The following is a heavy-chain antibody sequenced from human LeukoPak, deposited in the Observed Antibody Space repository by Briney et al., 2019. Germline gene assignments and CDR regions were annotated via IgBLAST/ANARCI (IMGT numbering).Heavy chain of an antibody. Sequence: PGGSLRLSCATSGFTFNSYWMHWVRQAPGKGLVWVSRINPDGSNTNYADSVKGRFTISRDNAKNTLYLHMNSLRVDDTAVYYCARDFLHLGGWGQGTMVTVSS. J-gene: IGHJ3*01. CDR1: GFTFNSYW. CDR3: ARDFLHLGG. V-gene: IGHV3-74*01. CDR2: INPDGSNT. D-gene: IGHD3-16*01.